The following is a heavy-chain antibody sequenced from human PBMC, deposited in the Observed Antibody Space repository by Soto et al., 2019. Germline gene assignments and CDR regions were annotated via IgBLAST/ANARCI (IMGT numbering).Heavy chain of an antibody. Sequence: PAETLSLTCAVSGFSIGSNNWWGWIRQPPGKGLEWIGNIYYSGTTQFNPSLKSRVTMSIDGAGNKFSLRLSSVTAADTAVYYCARKERKPDAIWNWGQGTLVTVSS. CDR3: ARKERKPDAIWN. J-gene: IGHJ4*02. CDR2: IYYSGTT. V-gene: IGHV4-28*01. CDR1: GFSIGSNNW. D-gene: IGHD2-2*01.